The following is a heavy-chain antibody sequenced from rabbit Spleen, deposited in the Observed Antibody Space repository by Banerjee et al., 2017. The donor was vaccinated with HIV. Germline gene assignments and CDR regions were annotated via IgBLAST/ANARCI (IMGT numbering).Heavy chain of an antibody. D-gene: IGHD1-1*01. CDR1: GVSFSDKDV. Sequence: EQLEESGGGLVKPEGSLTLTCKASGVSFSDKDVMCWVRQAAGKGLEWIACINIVTGKSVYASWAKGRFTMSRTSSTTVTLQMTSLTAADTATYFCARDLVAVIGWNFKGGGQGALVTVS. J-gene: IGHJ2*01. CDR3: ARDLVAVIGWNFKG. CDR2: INIVTGKS. V-gene: IGHV1S45*01.